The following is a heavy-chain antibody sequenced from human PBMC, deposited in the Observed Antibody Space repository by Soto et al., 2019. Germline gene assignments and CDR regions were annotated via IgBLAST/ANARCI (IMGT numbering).Heavy chain of an antibody. V-gene: IGHV4-59*08. D-gene: IGHD1-26*01. J-gene: IGHJ4*02. CDR3: ARHLVGATNGGVVDY. Sequence: QVQLQESGPGLVKPSETLSLTCTVSGGSISSYYWSWIRQPPGKGLEWIGYVYYSGSTNYNPSLTSRVTISVDTYKNPFSLRRSAVTVADTAVYYCARHLVGATNGGVVDYWGQGTLVTVSS. CDR2: VYYSGST. CDR1: GGSISSYY.